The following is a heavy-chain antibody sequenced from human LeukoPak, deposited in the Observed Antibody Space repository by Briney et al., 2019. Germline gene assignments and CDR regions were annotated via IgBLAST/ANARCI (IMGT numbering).Heavy chain of an antibody. CDR1: GGYVSSSSYF. Sequence: SETLSLTCTVSGGYVSSSSYFWGWIRQPPGKGLEWIGSIYYSGSTNYNPSLKSRVTIAVDTSKNQFSLKLSSVTAADTAVYYCARDQEYSGYDNYFDPWGQGTLVTVSS. V-gene: IGHV4-39*07. D-gene: IGHD1-26*01. J-gene: IGHJ5*02. CDR2: IYYSGST. CDR3: ARDQEYSGYDNYFDP.